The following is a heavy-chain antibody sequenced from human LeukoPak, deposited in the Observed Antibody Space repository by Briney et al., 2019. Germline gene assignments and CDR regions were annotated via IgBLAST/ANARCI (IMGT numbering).Heavy chain of an antibody. D-gene: IGHD7-27*01. CDR1: GFMFRDCG. CDR3: AKDPGATAWGYYMDV. CDR2: IWNDGRSE. Sequence: GGSLRLSCAASGFMFRDCGMHWVRQAPGKGLEWVSFIWNDGRSEHYADSVQGRFSVSSDNSDNTLYLHMTNLRPDDTAVYYCAKDPGATAWGYYMDVWGTGTTVTVSS. V-gene: IGHV3-30*02. J-gene: IGHJ6*03.